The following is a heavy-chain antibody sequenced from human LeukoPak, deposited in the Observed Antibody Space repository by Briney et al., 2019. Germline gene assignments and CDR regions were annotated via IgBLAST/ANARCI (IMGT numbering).Heavy chain of an antibody. V-gene: IGHV1-18*01. D-gene: IGHD3-22*01. Sequence: ASVKVSCKASGYTFTSYGISWVRQAPGQGLEWMGWISAYNGNTNYAQKLQGRVTMTTDTSTSTAYMELRSLRSDDTAVYYCARDLGLYYDSSGPSGTWGQGTLVTVSS. CDR2: ISAYNGNT. J-gene: IGHJ4*02. CDR3: ARDLGLYYDSSGPSGT. CDR1: GYTFTSYG.